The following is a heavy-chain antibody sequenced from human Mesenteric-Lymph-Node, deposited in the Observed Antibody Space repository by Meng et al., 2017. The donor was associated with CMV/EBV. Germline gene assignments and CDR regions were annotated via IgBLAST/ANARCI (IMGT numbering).Heavy chain of an antibody. Sequence: GGSLRLSCAASGFSFDYYWMTWVRQAPGKGLEWVANIKQDGNERNYVDSVKGRFTISRDNSNNSLYLQMSSLRAEDTSVYYCARWGGEKSTSGFDYWGQGTLVTVSS. CDR3: ARWGGEKSTSGFDY. CDR2: IKQDGNER. V-gene: IGHV3-7*01. J-gene: IGHJ4*02. CDR1: GFSFDYYW. D-gene: IGHD2/OR15-2a*01.